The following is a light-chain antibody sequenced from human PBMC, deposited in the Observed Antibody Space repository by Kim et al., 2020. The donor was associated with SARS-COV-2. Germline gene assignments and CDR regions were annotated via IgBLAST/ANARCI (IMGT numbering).Light chain of an antibody. Sequence: GDRVTITCRASQSISSWLAWYQQKPGKAPKLLIYDASSLESGVPSRFSGSGSGTEFTLTISSLPPDDFATYYCQQYNSYSWTFGQGTKVDI. CDR2: DAS. V-gene: IGKV1-5*01. J-gene: IGKJ1*01. CDR1: QSISSW. CDR3: QQYNSYSWT.